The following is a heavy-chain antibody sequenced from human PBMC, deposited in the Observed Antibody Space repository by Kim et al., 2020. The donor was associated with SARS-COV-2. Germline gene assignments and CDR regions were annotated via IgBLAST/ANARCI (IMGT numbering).Heavy chain of an antibody. CDR2: IRACNGNT. V-gene: IGHV1-18*01. Sequence: ASVKVSCKASGYTFTNYGISWVRQAPGQGLEWMGWIRACNGNTNYAQKLQGRVTMTTDTSTSTAYMELRSLRSDDTAVYYCARDGDLVSSGMDVWGQGTTVTVSS. CDR3: ARDGDLVSSGMDV. CDR1: GYTFTNYG. J-gene: IGHJ6*02. D-gene: IGHD2-21*01.